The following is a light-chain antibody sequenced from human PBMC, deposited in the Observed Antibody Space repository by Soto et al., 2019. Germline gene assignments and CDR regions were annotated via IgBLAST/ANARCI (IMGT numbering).Light chain of an antibody. J-gene: IGKJ2*01. CDR2: KVS. Sequence: DVVLTQPPLSSPVSLGQPASISCRSSQSLVTADGHTFLSWLQQSPGQPPRVLIYKVSNRLSGVAEKFIGSGASTDFTLKISRVEAEDDVIYYCLQLNHVPYTFGQGTKLEIK. CDR1: QSLVTADGHTF. CDR3: LQLNHVPYT. V-gene: IGKV2-24*01.